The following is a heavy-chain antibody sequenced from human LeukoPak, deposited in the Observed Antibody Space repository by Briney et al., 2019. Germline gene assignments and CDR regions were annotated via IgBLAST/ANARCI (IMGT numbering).Heavy chain of an antibody. CDR1: GFTVSSNY. CDR2: IYSGGST. V-gene: IGHV3-53*01. J-gene: IGHJ5*02. D-gene: IGHD5-24*01. Sequence: GGSLRLSCAASGFTVSSNYMSWVRQAPGKGLEWVSVIYSGGSTYYADSVKGRFTISRDNSKNTLYLQMNSLRAEDTAVYYCARERSLIPNWFDPWGQGTLVTVSS. CDR3: ARERSLIPNWFDP.